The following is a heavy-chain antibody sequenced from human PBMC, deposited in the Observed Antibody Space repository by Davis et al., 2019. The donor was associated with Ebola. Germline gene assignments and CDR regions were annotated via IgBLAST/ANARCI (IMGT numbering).Heavy chain of an antibody. J-gene: IGHJ2*01. CDR2: INHSGST. V-gene: IGHV4-34*01. CDR1: GGSFSGYY. CDR3: ARGQGYGDYWYFDL. D-gene: IGHD4-17*01. Sequence: SETLSLTCAVYGGSFSGYYWSWIRQPPGKGLEWIGEINHSGSTNYNPSLKSRVTISVDTSKNQFSLKLSSVTVADTAVYYCARGQGYGDYWYFDLWGRGTLVTVSS.